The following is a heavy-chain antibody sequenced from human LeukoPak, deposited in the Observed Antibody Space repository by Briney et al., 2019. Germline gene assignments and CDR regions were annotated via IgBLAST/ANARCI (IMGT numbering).Heavy chain of an antibody. V-gene: IGHV4-39*02. Sequence: PSETLSLTCSVSGASISSHNHHWDWLRQPPGNGLEWSGNIHHSGVTYSNPSLRGRLTLSVDMSKNPFSLNLSSVTAADTSVYYCARRDNSFDSWGPGTLVTVSS. CDR3: ARRDNSFDS. CDR2: IHHSGVT. J-gene: IGHJ4*02. CDR1: GASISSHNHH. D-gene: IGHD5-24*01.